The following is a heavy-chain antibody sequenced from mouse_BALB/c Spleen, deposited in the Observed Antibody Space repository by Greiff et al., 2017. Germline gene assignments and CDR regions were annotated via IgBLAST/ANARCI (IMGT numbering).Heavy chain of an antibody. Sequence: EVHLVESGGGLVKPGGSLKLSCAASGFTFSSYAMSWVRQTPEKRLEWVASISSGGSTYYPDSVKGRFTISRDNARNILYLQMSSLRSEDTAMYYCARGYCNLYFDYWGQGTTLTVSS. CDR2: ISSGGST. V-gene: IGHV5-6-5*01. J-gene: IGHJ2*01. D-gene: IGHD2-10*02. CDR1: GFTFSSYA. CDR3: ARGYCNLYFDY.